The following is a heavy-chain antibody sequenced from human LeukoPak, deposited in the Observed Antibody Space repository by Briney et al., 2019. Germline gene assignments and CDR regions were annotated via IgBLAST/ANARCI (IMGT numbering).Heavy chain of an antibody. D-gene: IGHD2-15*01. V-gene: IGHV3-30-3*01. CDR3: AGAPVWFGGGACFSFDY. J-gene: IGHJ4*02. Sequence: GRSLRLSCAASGFTFSSYAMHWVRQAPGKGLEWVAVISYDGSNKYYADSVKGRFTISRDNSKNTLYLQMNSLRAEDTAVYSCAGAPVWFGGGACFSFDYGGKGPLFTVSS. CDR2: ISYDGSNK. CDR1: GFTFSSYA.